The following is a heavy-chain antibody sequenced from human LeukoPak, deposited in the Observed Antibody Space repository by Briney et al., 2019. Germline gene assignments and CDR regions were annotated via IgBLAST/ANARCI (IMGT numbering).Heavy chain of an antibody. CDR1: GGSISSGGYY. CDR3: ARVRSNYGDSDY. D-gene: IGHD4-17*01. CDR2: IYHSGST. Sequence: PSETLSLTCTVSGGSISSGGYYWSWIRQPPGKGLEWIGYIYHSGSTYYNPSLKSRVTISVDRSKNQFSLKLSSVTAADTAVYYCARVRSNYGDSDYWGQGTLVTVSS. V-gene: IGHV4-30-2*01. J-gene: IGHJ4*02.